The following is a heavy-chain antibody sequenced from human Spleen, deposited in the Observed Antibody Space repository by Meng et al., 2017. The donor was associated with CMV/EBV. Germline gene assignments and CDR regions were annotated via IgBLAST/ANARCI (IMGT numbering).Heavy chain of an antibody. CDR1: GGSIGSYY. J-gene: IGHJ4*02. V-gene: IGHV4-59*01. CDR2: IYYSGST. CDR3: ARDNYGMYYFDY. Sequence: SETLSLTCTVSGGSIGSYYWSWIRQPPGKGLEWIGYIYYSGSTNYNPSLKSRVTISVDTSKNQFSLKLSSVTAADTAVYYCARDNYGMYYFDYWGQGTLVTVSS. D-gene: IGHD4-17*01.